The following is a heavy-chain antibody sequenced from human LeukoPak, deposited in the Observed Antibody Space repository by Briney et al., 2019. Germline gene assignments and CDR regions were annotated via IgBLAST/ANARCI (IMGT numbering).Heavy chain of an antibody. CDR1: GGPISSYY. V-gene: IGHV4-59*08. CDR3: ARRGYSGYGGDYFDY. CDR2: IYYSGST. Sequence: SETLSLTCTVSGGPISSYYWSWIRQPPGKGLEGIGYIYYSGSTNYNPSLKGRVTISVDTSKNQFSLKLSSVTAADTAVYYCARRGYSGYGGDYFDYWGQGTLVTVSS. J-gene: IGHJ4*02. D-gene: IGHD5-12*01.